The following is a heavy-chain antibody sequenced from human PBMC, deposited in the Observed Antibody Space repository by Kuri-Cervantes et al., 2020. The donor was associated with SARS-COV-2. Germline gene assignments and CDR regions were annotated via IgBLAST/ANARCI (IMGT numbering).Heavy chain of an antibody. CDR2: VYYDGTT. J-gene: IGHJ4*02. CDR1: GVSISSYY. Sequence: SETLSLTCTVSGVSISSYYWSWIRQPPGKGLEWLGHVYYDGTTNYNPSLKRRATISLATSKSQFFLQLDSVTAADTAVYFCARASTSFDDWGQGTPVTVSS. D-gene: IGHD4-11*01. CDR3: ARASTSFDD. V-gene: IGHV4-59*01.